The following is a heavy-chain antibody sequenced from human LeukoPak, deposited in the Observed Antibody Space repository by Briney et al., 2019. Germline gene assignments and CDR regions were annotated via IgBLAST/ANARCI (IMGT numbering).Heavy chain of an antibody. J-gene: IGHJ4*02. CDR1: GFTFSDYY. CDR3: AKLVVPAANAVDS. V-gene: IGHV3-11*01. CDR2: VGTAGKRI. Sequence: GGSLRLSCAASGFTFSDYYMSWIRQAPGKGLEWIAYVGTAGKRIDYAESVRGRFTTSRDDAKSLLFLQMDSLTVEDTALYYCAKLVVPAANAVDSWGQGTLVTVSS. D-gene: IGHD2-2*01.